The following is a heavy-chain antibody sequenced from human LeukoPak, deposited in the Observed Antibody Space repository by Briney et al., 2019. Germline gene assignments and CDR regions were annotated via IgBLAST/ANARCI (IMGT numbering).Heavy chain of an antibody. D-gene: IGHD3-3*01. CDR2: IYYSGST. CDR3: ARHRSINSDFWSGYHLDY. Sequence: SETLSLTCTVSGGSISSSSYYWGWIRQPPGKGLEWIGSIYYSGSTYYNPSLKSRVTISVGTSKNQFSLKLSSVTAADTAVYYCARHRSINSDFWSGYHLDYWDQGTLVTVSS. J-gene: IGHJ4*02. CDR1: GGSISSSSYY. V-gene: IGHV4-39*01.